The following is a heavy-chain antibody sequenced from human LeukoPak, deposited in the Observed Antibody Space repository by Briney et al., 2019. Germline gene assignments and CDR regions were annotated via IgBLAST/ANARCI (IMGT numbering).Heavy chain of an antibody. CDR2: IYPGDSDT. CDR1: GCSFTSYW. V-gene: IGHV5-51*01. D-gene: IGHD2-21*02. J-gene: IGHJ4*02. CDR3: ARATVVTAIVGSFDY. Sequence: SGESLKISCKGSGCSFTSYWIGWVRQMPGKGLEWMGIIYPGDSDTRYSPSFQGQVTISADKSISTAYLQWSSLKASDTAMYYCARATVVTAIVGSFDYWGQGTLVTVSS.